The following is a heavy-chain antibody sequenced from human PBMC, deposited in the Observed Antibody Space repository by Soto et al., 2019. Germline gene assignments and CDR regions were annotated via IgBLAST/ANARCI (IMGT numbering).Heavy chain of an antibody. CDR3: AKSPSKARDYEVLAGYSGYFDS. V-gene: IGHV3-30*18. D-gene: IGHD3-9*01. CDR2: TSFDGSHE. CDR1: GFIFSDFG. J-gene: IGHJ4*02. Sequence: GGSLRLSCAASGFIFSDFGMSWVRQAPGKGLEWVAVTSFDGSHEYYAASAKGRFTISRDNSKNMLLLQMDNVRAEDTAVYYCAKSPSKARDYEVLAGYSGYFDSWGLGTLVTVSS.